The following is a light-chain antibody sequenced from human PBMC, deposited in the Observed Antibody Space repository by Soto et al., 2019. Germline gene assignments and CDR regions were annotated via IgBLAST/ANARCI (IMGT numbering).Light chain of an antibody. J-gene: IGKJ4*01. Sequence: EVVLTQSPGTLSLSPGERAPLSCRASQSVSSSYLAWYQQKPGQAPRLLIYGASSRATGIPDRGSGSGSGTDFTLTSSRLEPEDFAVYDCQQYGSSKLTFGGGTKVEIK. CDR1: QSVSSSY. CDR2: GAS. CDR3: QQYGSSKLT. V-gene: IGKV3-20*01.